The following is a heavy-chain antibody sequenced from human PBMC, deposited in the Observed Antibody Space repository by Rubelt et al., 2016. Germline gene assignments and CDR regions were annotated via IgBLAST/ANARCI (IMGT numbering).Heavy chain of an antibody. V-gene: IGHV1-69*01. J-gene: IGHJ5*02. CDR1: GGTFSSYA. D-gene: IGHD3-3*01. Sequence: QVQLVQSGAEVKKPGSSVKVSCKASGGTFSSYAISWVRQAPGQGLEWLGGIIPISGTANYAQKFQGRVTMTADESTSTAYMELSSLRSEDTAVYYCATGGDFGVVIPNWFDPWGQGTLVTVSS. CDR2: IIPISGTA. CDR3: ATGGDFGVVIPNWFDP.